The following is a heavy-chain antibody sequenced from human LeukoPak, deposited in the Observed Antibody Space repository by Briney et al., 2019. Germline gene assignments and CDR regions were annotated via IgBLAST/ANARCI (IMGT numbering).Heavy chain of an antibody. CDR3: AREAYYYDSSDYYQGDAFDI. J-gene: IGHJ3*02. D-gene: IGHD3-22*01. Sequence: VASVKVSCKASGYTFTGYYMHWVRQAPGQGLEWMGWINPNSGGTNYAQKFQGRVTMTRDTSISTAYMELSRLRSDDTAVYYCAREAYYYDSSDYYQGDAFDIWGQGTMVTVSS. CDR2: INPNSGGT. V-gene: IGHV1-2*02. CDR1: GYTFTGYY.